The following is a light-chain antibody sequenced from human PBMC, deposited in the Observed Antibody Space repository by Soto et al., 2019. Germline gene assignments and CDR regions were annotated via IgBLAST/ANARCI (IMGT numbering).Light chain of an antibody. Sequence: QPVLTQPPSVSGAPGQRVTISCTGSSSNIGAGYDVNWYQQLPGTAPKIHIYGNRDRPSGVPARCSGSKAGTSAALATTALPAEDEAEYYCQSYASSLSGLVFGTGTKLTVL. V-gene: IGLV1-40*01. CDR2: GNR. J-gene: IGLJ1*01. CDR3: QSYASSLSGLV. CDR1: SSNIGAGYD.